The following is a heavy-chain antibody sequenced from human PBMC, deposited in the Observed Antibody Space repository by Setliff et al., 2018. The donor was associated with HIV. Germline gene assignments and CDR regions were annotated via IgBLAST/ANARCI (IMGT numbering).Heavy chain of an antibody. Sequence: SETLSLTCTVSRGSISRYYWSWIRQPPGKGLEWIGYIYYAGTTKYNPSLKSRVTMSVDTSKNQLSLKLSSLTAADTAVYYCARHYNVNYYVRKDFDYWGQGILVTVSS. CDR3: ARHYNVNYYVRKDFDY. CDR2: IYYAGTT. V-gene: IGHV4-59*08. J-gene: IGHJ4*02. D-gene: IGHD1-26*01. CDR1: RGSISRYY.